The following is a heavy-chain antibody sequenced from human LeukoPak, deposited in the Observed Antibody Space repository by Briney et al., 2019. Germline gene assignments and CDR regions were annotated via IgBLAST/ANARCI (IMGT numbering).Heavy chain of an antibody. V-gene: IGHV3-23*01. CDR3: AKGQKWELPLDY. J-gene: IGHJ4*02. CDR1: GFTFSSYT. D-gene: IGHD1-26*01. Sequence: PGGSLRLSCVASGFTFSSYTMNWVRQAPGKGLEWVSAISGSGGSTYYADSVKGRFTISRDSSKNTLYLQMNSLRAEDTAVYYCAKGQKWELPLDYWGQGALVTVSS. CDR2: ISGSGGST.